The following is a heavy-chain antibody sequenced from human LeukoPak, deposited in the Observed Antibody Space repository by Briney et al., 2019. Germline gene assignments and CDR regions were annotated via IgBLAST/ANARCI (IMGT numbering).Heavy chain of an antibody. CDR3: AKGLKSTTQLVFGWFDP. Sequence: PGGSLRLSCAASGFTFSSYEMNWVRQAPGKGLEWISYISSSGSTMYADSVKGRFTISRDNAKNSLYLQMNSLRAEDTAVYYCAKGLKSTTQLVFGWFDPWGQGTLVIVSS. J-gene: IGHJ5*02. D-gene: IGHD6-6*01. CDR1: GFTFSSYE. CDR2: ISSSGST. V-gene: IGHV3-48*03.